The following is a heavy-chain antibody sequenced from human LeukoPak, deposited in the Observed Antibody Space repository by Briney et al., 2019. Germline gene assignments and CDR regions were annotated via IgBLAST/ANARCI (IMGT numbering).Heavy chain of an antibody. V-gene: IGHV3-7*01. Sequence: PGGSLRLSCAASGFTFSSYWMSWVRQAPGKGLEWVANIKQDGSEKYYVDSVKGRFTISRDNAKNSLYLQMNSLRAEDTAVYYCAAHNRGPYYYYYMDVWGKGTTVTVSS. CDR2: IKQDGSEK. D-gene: IGHD5-24*01. CDR1: GFTFSSYW. J-gene: IGHJ6*03. CDR3: AAHNRGPYYYYYMDV.